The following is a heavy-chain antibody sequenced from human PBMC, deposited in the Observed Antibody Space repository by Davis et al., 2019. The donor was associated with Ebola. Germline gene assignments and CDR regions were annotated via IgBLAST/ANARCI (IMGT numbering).Heavy chain of an antibody. V-gene: IGHV3-9*01. D-gene: IGHD6-19*01. CDR2: ISWNSGSI. CDR3: AKDQEGQWLVLDY. Sequence: SLKISCAASGFTFDDYAMHWVRQAPGKGLEWVSGISWNSGSIGYADSVKGRFTISRDNAKNSLYLQMNSLRAEDTALYYCAKDQEGQWLVLDYWGQGTLVTVSS. J-gene: IGHJ4*02. CDR1: GFTFDDYA.